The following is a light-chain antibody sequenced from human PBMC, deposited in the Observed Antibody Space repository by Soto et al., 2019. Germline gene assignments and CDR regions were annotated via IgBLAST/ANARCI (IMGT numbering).Light chain of an antibody. J-gene: IGKJ4*01. CDR2: AAS. Sequence: DIQMTQSPSSLSASVRDRVTITCRASQNIRKYLNWYQQKPGKAPKLLICAASSLQSGVPSRFSANGSGTDFTLTISSLQPEDFATYYCQQSYSAPLTFGGGTKVEI. CDR3: QQSYSAPLT. V-gene: IGKV1-39*01. CDR1: QNIRKY.